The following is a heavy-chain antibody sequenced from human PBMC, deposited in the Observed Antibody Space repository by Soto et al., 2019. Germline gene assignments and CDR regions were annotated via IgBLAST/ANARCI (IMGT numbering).Heavy chain of an antibody. CDR1: GGSFSGYY. J-gene: IGHJ6*02. CDR2: INHSGGT. Sequence: PSETLSLTCAVYGGSFSGYYWSWIRQPPGKGLEWIGEINHSGGTNYNPSLKSRVTISVDTSKNQFSLKLSSVTAADTAVYYCARGRRKGSSSWYLYYGMDVWGQGTTVTVSS. V-gene: IGHV4-34*01. D-gene: IGHD6-13*01. CDR3: ARGRRKGSSSWYLYYGMDV.